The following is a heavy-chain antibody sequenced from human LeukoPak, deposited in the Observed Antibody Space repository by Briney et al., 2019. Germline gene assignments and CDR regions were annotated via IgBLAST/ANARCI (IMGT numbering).Heavy chain of an antibody. CDR3: ARGPGKYSTTWYAGI. CDR2: VSYDGSNK. V-gene: IGHV3-30*04. Sequence: GGSLRLSCAVSGFTFSSYTMHWVRQAPGKGLEWVAVVSYDGSNKYYADSVKGRFTFSRDNSKNTLYLQMNSLRPEDTAVFYCARGPGKYSTTWYAGIWGQGTLVTVSS. D-gene: IGHD6-13*01. J-gene: IGHJ4*02. CDR1: GFTFSSYT.